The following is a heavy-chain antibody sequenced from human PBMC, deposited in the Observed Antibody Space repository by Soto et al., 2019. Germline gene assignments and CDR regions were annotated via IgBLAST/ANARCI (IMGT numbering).Heavy chain of an antibody. J-gene: IGHJ4*02. CDR2: ISYDGSNK. CDR1: GFTFSSYG. D-gene: IGHD2-15*01. V-gene: IGHV3-30*18. CDR3: AKRLACSGGSCWWNYFDY. Sequence: QVQLVESGGGVVQPGRSLRLSCAASGFTFSSYGMHWVGQAPGKGLEWVAVISYDGSNKYYADSVKGRFTISRDNSKNTLYLQMNSLRAEDTAVYYCAKRLACSGGSCWWNYFDYWGQGTLVTVSS.